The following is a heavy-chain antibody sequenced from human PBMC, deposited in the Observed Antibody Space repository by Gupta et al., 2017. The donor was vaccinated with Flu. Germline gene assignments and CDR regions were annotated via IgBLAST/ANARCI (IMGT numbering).Heavy chain of an antibody. CDR2: ITGSGSSA. J-gene: IGHJ6*03. Sequence: EVQLLESGGGLVQPGGSLRLSCSASGFTFSSYAMSWVRQAPGKGLEWVSAITGSGSSAYYVDSVKGRFTISRDNSNNTLYLQMSSLRAEDTAVYYCAKDRERVGYYFHFYMNVWGKGTTVTVSS. CDR3: AKDRERVGYYFHFYMNV. D-gene: IGHD1-26*01. CDR1: GFTFSSYA. V-gene: IGHV3-23*01.